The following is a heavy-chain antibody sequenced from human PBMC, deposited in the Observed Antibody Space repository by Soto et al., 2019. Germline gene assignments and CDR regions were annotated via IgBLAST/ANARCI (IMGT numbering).Heavy chain of an antibody. CDR2: VWYDGGDR. V-gene: IGHV3-33*01. J-gene: IGHJ6*02. D-gene: IGHD5-12*01. CDR1: GFTFRNYG. Sequence: QVQLVESGGGVVQPGRSLRLSCAASGFTFRNYGMHWVRQAPAKGLEWVALVWYDGGDRNYVDSVKGRFTISRDNTKNTLYLQMNNLRDEDTAVYDGVSAARYSGNDYVYCCGMDVWGQGTTVTVSS. CDR3: VSAARYSGNDYVYCCGMDV.